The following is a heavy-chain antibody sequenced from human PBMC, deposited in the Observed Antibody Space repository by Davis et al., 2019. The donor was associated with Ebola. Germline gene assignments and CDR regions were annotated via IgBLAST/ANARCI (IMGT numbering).Heavy chain of an antibody. CDR3: ARGSVKMDS. Sequence: PSETLSLTCAVNGGPFSAYYWTYIRQSPGMGLEWIGEINHSGISSYNPALKTRVRMSVDPSKNQFSLRLRSVTAADTAVYYCARGSVKMDSWGRGILVTVSS. D-gene: IGHD3-22*01. J-gene: IGHJ4*02. V-gene: IGHV4-34*01. CDR1: GGPFSAYY. CDR2: INHSGIS.